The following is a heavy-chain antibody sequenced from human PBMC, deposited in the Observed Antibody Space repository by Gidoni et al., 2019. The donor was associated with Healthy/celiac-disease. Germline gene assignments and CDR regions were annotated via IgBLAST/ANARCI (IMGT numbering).Heavy chain of an antibody. V-gene: IGHV1-58*02. CDR1: GFTFTSAA. D-gene: IGHD6-6*01. CDR3: AAVPRGGSSSRSFP. CDR2: MVGGSGNT. J-gene: IGHJ5*02. Sequence: QMQLVQPGPEVKKPGTSGNVSCKAYGFTFTSAAMQWVRQSRGQRLEWIGWMVGGSGNTNYAQKFQERVTITRDMSTSTAYMELSSLRSEDTAVYYCAAVPRGGSSSRSFPWGQGTLVTVSS.